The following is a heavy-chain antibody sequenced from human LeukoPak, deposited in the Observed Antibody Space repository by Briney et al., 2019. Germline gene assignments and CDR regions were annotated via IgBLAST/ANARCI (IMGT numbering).Heavy chain of an antibody. Sequence: SETLSLTCAVYGGSFSGYYWSWIRQPPGKGLEWIGEINHSGSTNYNPSLKSRVTISVDTSKNQFSLKLSSGTAADTAVYYCARGPSSGYYYSAFDIWGQGTMVTVSS. V-gene: IGHV4-34*01. CDR3: ARGPSSGYYYSAFDI. D-gene: IGHD3-22*01. CDR2: INHSGST. CDR1: GGSFSGYY. J-gene: IGHJ3*02.